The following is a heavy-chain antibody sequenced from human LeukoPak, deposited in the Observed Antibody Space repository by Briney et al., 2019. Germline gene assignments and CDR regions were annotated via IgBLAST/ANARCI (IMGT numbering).Heavy chain of an antibody. V-gene: IGHV3-49*04. D-gene: IGHD6-13*01. CDR2: IRGKAYGGTT. J-gene: IGHJ4*02. Sequence: GGSLRLSCTASGFNFGNHAMSWVRQAPGKGLEWVGFIRGKAYGGTTEYAASVKGRFTISRDDSKSIAYLQMNSLKTEDTGVYYCRPYSSNWWAPGRGGQGTLVTVSS. CDR1: GFNFGNHA. CDR3: RPYSSNWWAPGR.